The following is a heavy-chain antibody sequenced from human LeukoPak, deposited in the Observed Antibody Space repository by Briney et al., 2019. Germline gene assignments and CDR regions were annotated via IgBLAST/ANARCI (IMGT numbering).Heavy chain of an antibody. CDR2: INTDASTT. V-gene: IGHV3-74*01. D-gene: IGHD1-26*01. CDR1: GFTFSSRW. Sequence: GALRLSCAASGFTFSSRWMHWVRQAPGKGLVWVSRINTDASTTNYADSVKGRFTISRDNAKNTLYLQMNSLRAEDTAVYYCARVIVGATGFDYWGQGTLVTVSS. CDR3: ARVIVGATGFDY. J-gene: IGHJ4*02.